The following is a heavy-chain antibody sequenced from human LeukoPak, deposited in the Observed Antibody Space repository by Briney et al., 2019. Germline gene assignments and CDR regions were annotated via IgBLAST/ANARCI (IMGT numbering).Heavy chain of an antibody. CDR2: INHSGST. CDR1: GGSFSGYY. V-gene: IGHV4-34*01. D-gene: IGHD3-22*01. J-gene: IGHJ3*02. Sequence: SETLSLTCAVCGGSFSGYYWSWIRQPPGQGLKWIGEINHSGSTNYNPSLKSRVTISVDTSKNQFSLKLSSVTAADAAVYYCARTDYYDSSGYYYMPSDAFDIWGQGTMVTVSS. CDR3: ARTDYYDSSGYYYMPSDAFDI.